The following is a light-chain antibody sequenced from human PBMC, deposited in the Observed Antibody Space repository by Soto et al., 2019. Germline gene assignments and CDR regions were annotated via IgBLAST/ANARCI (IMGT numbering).Light chain of an antibody. V-gene: IGKV3-20*01. CDR1: QSVSRSY. J-gene: IGKJ2*01. Sequence: EIVLTQSPGTLSLSPGERATLSCRASQSVSRSYLAWYQKKPGQAPRLLIYGASSRATGIPDRFSGSGSGTDFTLTVSRLEPEDFAVYYCHQYGTSPLYTFGPFTQLEI. CDR2: GAS. CDR3: HQYGTSPLYT.